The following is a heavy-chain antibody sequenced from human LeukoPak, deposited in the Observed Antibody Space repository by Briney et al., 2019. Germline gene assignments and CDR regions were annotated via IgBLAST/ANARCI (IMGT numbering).Heavy chain of an antibody. CDR3: ARDFRLYCSSTSCYIPEFDY. D-gene: IGHD2-2*02. V-gene: IGHV3-30-3*01. Sequence: GGSLRLSCAASGFTFSSYAMHWVRQAPGKGLEWVAVISYDGSNKYYADSVKGRFTISRDNSKNTLYLQMNSLRAEDTAVYYCARDFRLYCSSTSCYIPEFDYWGQGTLVTVSS. CDR2: ISYDGSNK. J-gene: IGHJ4*02. CDR1: GFTFSSYA.